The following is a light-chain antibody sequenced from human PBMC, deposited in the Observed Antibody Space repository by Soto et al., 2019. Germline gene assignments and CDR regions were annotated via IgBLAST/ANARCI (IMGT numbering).Light chain of an antibody. J-gene: IGKJ1*01. CDR1: QSVSSNF. V-gene: IGKV3-20*01. CDR2: GAS. Sequence: EIVLTQSPGTLSLSPGERATLSCKASQSVSSNFLAWYLRTPGQAPRLLIYGASYRATDIPYRVSGSGSGTDFTLTTTRPEPEDFAVYYGQQDGTSPPTFGQGTKVEI. CDR3: QQDGTSPPT.